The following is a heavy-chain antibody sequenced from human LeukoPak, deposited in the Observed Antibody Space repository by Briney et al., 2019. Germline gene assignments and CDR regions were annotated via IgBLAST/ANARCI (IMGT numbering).Heavy chain of an antibody. J-gene: IGHJ5*02. Sequence: VASLKVSSEASGDTFTGYYMHWGRRAPGQGLEWMGWINPNSGGTNYAQKFQGRVTMTRDTSISTAYMALSRLRSDHPAVYYCARADDILTGPAPWFDPWGQGPLVTVSS. CDR3: ARADDILTGPAPWFDP. D-gene: IGHD3-9*01. CDR1: GDTFTGYY. CDR2: INPNSGGT. V-gene: IGHV1-2*02.